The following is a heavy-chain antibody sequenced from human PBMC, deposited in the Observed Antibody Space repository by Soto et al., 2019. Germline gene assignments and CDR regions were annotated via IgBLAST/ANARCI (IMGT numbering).Heavy chain of an antibody. CDR3: ARGGYLSYNWFDP. CDR1: GGSISSSNW. V-gene: IGHV4-4*02. CDR2: IYHSGST. Sequence: PSETLSLTCAVSGGSISSSNWWSWVRQPPGKGLEWIGEIYHSGSTNYNPSLKSRVTISVDKSKNQFSLKLSSVTAADTAVYYCARGGYLSYNWFDPWGQGTLVTVSS. J-gene: IGHJ5*02. D-gene: IGHD3-16*02.